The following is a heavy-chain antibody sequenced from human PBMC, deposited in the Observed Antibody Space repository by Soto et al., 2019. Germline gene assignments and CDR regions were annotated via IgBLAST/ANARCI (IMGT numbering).Heavy chain of an antibody. D-gene: IGHD3-22*01. CDR3: TRSPYYDSSGYYWSDI. Sequence: PGGSLTLSCAASGFSFSNYSMNWVRQAPGRGLEWVSSINSRSSYTYYEDSVKGRFTISRDNAENSLFLQMSSLRAEDTAVYYCTRSPYYDSSGYYWSDIWGQGTMVPSPQ. J-gene: IGHJ3*02. CDR2: INSRSSYT. CDR1: GFSFSNYS. V-gene: IGHV3-21*01.